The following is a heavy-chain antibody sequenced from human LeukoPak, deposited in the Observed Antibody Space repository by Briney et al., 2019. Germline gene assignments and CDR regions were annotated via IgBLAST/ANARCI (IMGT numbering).Heavy chain of an antibody. CDR3: ARENWGLSDS. CDR1: DFPFIGYT. J-gene: IGHJ4*02. V-gene: IGHV3-30*04. CDR2: IPYDGSQN. Sequence: PGGSLRLSCAASDFPFIGYTMHWVRQAPGKGLEWVAGIPYDGSQNSYADSVKGRFTISRDDAKNTLYLQMNSLRAEDTAVYYCARENWGLSDSWGQGTLVTVSS. D-gene: IGHD7-27*01.